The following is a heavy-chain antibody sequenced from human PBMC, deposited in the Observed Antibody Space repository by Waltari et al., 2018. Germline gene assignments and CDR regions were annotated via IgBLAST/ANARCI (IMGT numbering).Heavy chain of an antibody. V-gene: IGHV3-23*01. CDR1: GFSFNKNA. CDR3: ARDRFLLWFGLLDV. J-gene: IGHJ6*02. CDR2: VTGSGATT. Sequence: EVQLLESGGGLVQPGGSLRLSCAASGFSFNKNAMAWVRQAPGKGREWVSAVTGSGATTHYADSVKGRFTISRHNFENTIFLQMDSLRVEDTAIYYCARDRFLLWFGLLDVWGQGTTVTVSS. D-gene: IGHD3-10*01.